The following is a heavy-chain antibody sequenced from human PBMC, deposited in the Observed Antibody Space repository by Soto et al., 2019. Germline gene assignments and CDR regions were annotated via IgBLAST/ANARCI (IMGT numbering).Heavy chain of an antibody. CDR3: ARKDRSSAFDY. Sequence: GESLKISCKGSGYSFTTYWIGWVRQMPGKGLEWMGIIYPGDSDTRYSPSFQGQVTISADKYISTAYLQWSSLKASDTAMYYCARKDRSSAFDYWGQGPLVTVSS. J-gene: IGHJ4*02. V-gene: IGHV5-51*01. CDR2: IYPGDSDT. CDR1: GYSFTTYW. D-gene: IGHD3-22*01.